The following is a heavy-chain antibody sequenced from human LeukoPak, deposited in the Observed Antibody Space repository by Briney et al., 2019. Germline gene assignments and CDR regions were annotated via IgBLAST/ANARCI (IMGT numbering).Heavy chain of an antibody. CDR3: ATYSSSSIHYYYMDV. J-gene: IGHJ6*03. V-gene: IGHV4-30-4*01. D-gene: IGHD6-6*01. Sequence: ASQTLSLTCTVSGGSISSGDYYWSWIRQPPGKGLEWIGYIYYSGSTNYNPSLKSRVTISVDTSKNQFSLKLSSVTAADTAVYYCATYSSSSIHYYYMDVWGKGTTVTVSS. CDR1: GGSISSGDYY. CDR2: IYYSGST.